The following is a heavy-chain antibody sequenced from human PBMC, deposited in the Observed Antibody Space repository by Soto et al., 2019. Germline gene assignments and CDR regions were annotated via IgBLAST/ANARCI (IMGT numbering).Heavy chain of an antibody. J-gene: IGHJ6*02. D-gene: IGHD3-10*01. Sequence: QVQLVQSGXEVKKXGASVKVSCKASGYTFTSYGINWVRQAPGQGLEWMGWISAYNGNTNYAPKLQGRVTMTTDTSTTTAYMELRSLRSDDTAVYYCARVSTVWFGAYYYGMDVWGQGTTVTVSS. CDR1: GYTFTSYG. V-gene: IGHV1-18*01. CDR3: ARVSTVWFGAYYYGMDV. CDR2: ISAYNGNT.